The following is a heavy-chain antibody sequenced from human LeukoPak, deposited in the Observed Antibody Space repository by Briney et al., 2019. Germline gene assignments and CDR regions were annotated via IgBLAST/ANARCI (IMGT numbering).Heavy chain of an antibody. CDR1: GVSFSGYY. V-gene: IGHV4-34*01. Sequence: SETLSLTCAVYGVSFSGYYWSWIRQPPGKGLEWIGEINRSGSTDYNPSLKSRVTISVDTSKNQFSLKLRSVTTADTAVYYCARGYGSGSYYTYWGQGTLVTVSS. CDR3: ARGYGSGSYYTY. J-gene: IGHJ4*02. CDR2: INRSGST. D-gene: IGHD3-10*01.